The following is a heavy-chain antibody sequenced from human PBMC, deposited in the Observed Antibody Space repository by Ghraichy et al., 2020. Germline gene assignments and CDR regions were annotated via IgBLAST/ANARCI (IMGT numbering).Heavy chain of an antibody. V-gene: IGHV1-2*02. Sequence: ASVKVSCKASGYTFTGYYMHWVRQAPGQGLEWMGWINPNSGGTNYAQKFQGRVTMTRDTSISTAYMELSRLRSDDTAGYYWAREGSSWYRRAGWFDPWGQGTLVTVSS. CDR2: INPNSGGT. D-gene: IGHD6-13*01. CDR3: AREGSSWYRRAGWFDP. CDR1: GYTFTGYY. J-gene: IGHJ5*02.